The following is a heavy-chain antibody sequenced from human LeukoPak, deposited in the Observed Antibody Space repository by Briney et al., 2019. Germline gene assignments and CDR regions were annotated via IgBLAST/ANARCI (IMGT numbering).Heavy chain of an antibody. Sequence: RPSETLSLTCTVSGVSVSSGSYYWSWIRQPPGKGLEWIGYIYYSGSTNYNPSLKSRVTLSVDTSKNQFSLKLSSVTAADTAVYYCAADYGGNWVRHWGQGTLVTVSS. J-gene: IGHJ1*01. CDR2: IYYSGST. CDR1: GVSVSSGSYY. V-gene: IGHV4-61*01. CDR3: AADYGGNWVRH. D-gene: IGHD4-23*01.